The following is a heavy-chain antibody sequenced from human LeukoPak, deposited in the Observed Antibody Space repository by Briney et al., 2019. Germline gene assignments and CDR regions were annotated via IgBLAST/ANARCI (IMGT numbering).Heavy chain of an antibody. CDR2: MYYSAST. D-gene: IGHD6-19*01. J-gene: IGHJ6*02. CDR1: GGSISSYY. Sequence: SETLSLTCTVSGGSISSYYWGWIRQPPGKGLEWIGNMYYSASTYYNPSLKSRVTISVDTSKNQFSLKLNSVTAADTAVYYCARGFSGKQWPTRRSSDGMDVWGQGTTVTVSS. V-gene: IGHV4-39*07. CDR3: ARGFSGKQWPTRRSSDGMDV.